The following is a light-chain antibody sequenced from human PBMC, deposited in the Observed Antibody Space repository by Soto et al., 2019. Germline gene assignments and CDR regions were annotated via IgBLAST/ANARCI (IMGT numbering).Light chain of an antibody. V-gene: IGKV3-20*01. CDR3: KQYGSSPLT. J-gene: IGKJ4*01. Sequence: EIVLTQSPGTLSLSPGERATLSCRASQSVSAGHLAWYQQKPGQAPRLLIYGAYSRATGIQDRFSGSGSGTDFTLTIRRLEPEDFAVYFCKQYGSSPLTFGGGTKVDIK. CDR1: QSVSAGH. CDR2: GAY.